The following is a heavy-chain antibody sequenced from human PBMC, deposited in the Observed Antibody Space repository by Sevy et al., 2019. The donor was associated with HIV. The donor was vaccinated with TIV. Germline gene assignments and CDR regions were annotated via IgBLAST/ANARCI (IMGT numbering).Heavy chain of an antibody. D-gene: IGHD1-7*01. CDR2: IIPIFGTA. CDR3: ARDRPSLPKLELDAFDI. Sequence: ASVKVSCKASGGTFSSYAISWVRQAPGQGLEWMGGIIPIFGTANYAQKFQGRVTITADESTNTAYMELSRLRSEDTDVYCCARDRPSLPKLELDAFDIWGQGTMVTVSS. J-gene: IGHJ3*02. V-gene: IGHV1-69*13. CDR1: GGTFSSYA.